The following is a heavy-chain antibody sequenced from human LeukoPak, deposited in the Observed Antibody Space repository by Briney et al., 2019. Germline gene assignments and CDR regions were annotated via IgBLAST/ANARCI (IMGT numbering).Heavy chain of an antibody. V-gene: IGHV3-48*03. Sequence: PGGSLRLSCAASGFTFSSYEMSRVRQAPGKGLEWISYISSSGTAMYCTDSVRGRFTISRDNAKNSLYLQMNSLRVEDTAVYYCARGSQYWGQGTLVTVSS. J-gene: IGHJ4*02. CDR2: ISSSGTAM. CDR1: GFTFSSYE. CDR3: ARGSQY.